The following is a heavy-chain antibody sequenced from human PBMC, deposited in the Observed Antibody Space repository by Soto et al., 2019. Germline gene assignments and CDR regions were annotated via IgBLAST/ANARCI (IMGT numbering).Heavy chain of an antibody. D-gene: IGHD3-3*01. CDR2: IYYSGST. CDR3: ARVSTIFGVVHNWFDP. CDR1: GGSISSGDYH. Sequence: SETLSLTCAVSGGSISSGDYHWGWFRQPPGKGLEWIGYIYYSGSTYYNPSLKSRATISVDTSKNQFSLNLNSVTAADTAVYYCARVSTIFGVVHNWFDPWGQGTLVTVSS. J-gene: IGHJ5*02. V-gene: IGHV4-30-4*01.